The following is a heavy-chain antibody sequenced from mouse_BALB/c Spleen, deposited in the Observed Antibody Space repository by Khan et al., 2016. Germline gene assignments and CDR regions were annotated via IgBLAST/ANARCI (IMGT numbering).Heavy chain of an antibody. CDR3: ARHDGNFGYFDV. J-gene: IGHJ1*01. V-gene: IGHV3-2*02. Sequence: EVQLQESGPGLVKPSQSLSLTCTVTGYPITSDYAWNWIRQFPGNKLEWMGYISYSGSTRYNPSLKSRISITRDTSKNQFFLQLNSVTTEDTATYYCARHDGNFGYFDVWGAGTTVTVSS. CDR2: ISYSGST. D-gene: IGHD2-3*01. CDR1: GYPITSDYA.